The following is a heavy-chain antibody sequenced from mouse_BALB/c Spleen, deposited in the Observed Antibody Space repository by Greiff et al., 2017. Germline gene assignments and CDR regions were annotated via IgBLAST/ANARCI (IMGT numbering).Heavy chain of an antibody. Sequence: EVKLMESGPGLVKPSQSLSLTCSVTGYSITSGYYWNWIRQFPGNKLEWMGYISYDGSNNYNPPLKNRISITRDTSKNQFFLKLNSVTTEDTATYYCAREDDYDGFAYWGQGTLVTVSA. D-gene: IGHD2-4*01. CDR2: ISYDGSN. CDR1: GYSITSGYY. J-gene: IGHJ3*01. CDR3: AREDDYDGFAY. V-gene: IGHV3-6*02.